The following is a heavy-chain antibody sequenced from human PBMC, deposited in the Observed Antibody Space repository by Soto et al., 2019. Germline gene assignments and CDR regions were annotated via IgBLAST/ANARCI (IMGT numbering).Heavy chain of an antibody. J-gene: IGHJ4*02. V-gene: IGHV4-4*02. CDR3: ARSYYYDSSGYDY. Sequence: SETLSLTCAVSGGSISSSNWWSWVRQPPGKGLEWIGEIYHSGSTNYNPSLKSRVTISVDKSKNQFSLKLSSVTAADTAVYYCARSYYYDSSGYDYWGQGTLVAVSS. CDR2: IYHSGST. CDR1: GGSISSSNW. D-gene: IGHD3-22*01.